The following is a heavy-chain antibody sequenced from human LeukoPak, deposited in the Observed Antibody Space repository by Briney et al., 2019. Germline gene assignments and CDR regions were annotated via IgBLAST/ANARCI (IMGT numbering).Heavy chain of an antibody. CDR3: ARSGWPIYYYYYMDV. CDR2: ISGSSSYI. Sequence: GGSLRLSCAASGFTFSSYSMNWVRQAPGKGLEWVSSISGSSSYIYYADSVKGRFTISRDNSKNSLYLQMNSLRAEDTALYYCARSGWPIYYYYYMDVWGKGTTDTVSS. D-gene: IGHD6-19*01. V-gene: IGHV3-21*04. J-gene: IGHJ6*03. CDR1: GFTFSSYS.